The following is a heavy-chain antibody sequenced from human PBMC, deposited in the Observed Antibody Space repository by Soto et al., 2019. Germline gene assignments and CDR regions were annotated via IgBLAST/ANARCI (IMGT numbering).Heavy chain of an antibody. CDR3: ARIPLDYDILTGWIYYYGMDV. V-gene: IGHV3-7*04. Sequence: EVQLVESGGGLVQPGGSLRLSCAASGFTFSSYWMSWVRQAPGKGLEWVANIKQDGSEKYYVDSVKGRFTISRDNAKNSLYLQMNSLRAEDTAVYYCARIPLDYDILTGWIYYYGMDVWGQGTTVTVSS. CDR2: IKQDGSEK. D-gene: IGHD3-9*01. CDR1: GFTFSSYW. J-gene: IGHJ6*02.